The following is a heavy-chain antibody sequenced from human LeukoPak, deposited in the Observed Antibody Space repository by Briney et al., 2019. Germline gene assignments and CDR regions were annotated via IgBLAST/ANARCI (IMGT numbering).Heavy chain of an antibody. CDR2: IYYSGST. CDR3: ARGSYGSHWFDP. D-gene: IGHD5-18*01. V-gene: IGHV4-59*01. CDR1: GGSISSYY. Sequence: SETLSLTCTVSGGSISSYYWSWIRQPPGKGLEWIGYIYYSGSTNYNPSLKSRVTISVDTSKNQFSLKLSSVTAADTAVYYCARGSYGSHWFDPWGQGTLVTVSS. J-gene: IGHJ5*02.